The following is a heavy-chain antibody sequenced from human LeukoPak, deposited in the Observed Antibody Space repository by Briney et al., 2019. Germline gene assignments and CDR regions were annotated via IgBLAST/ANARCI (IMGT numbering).Heavy chain of an antibody. J-gene: IGHJ4*02. V-gene: IGHV1-18*01. CDR3: ARDSIDGSGTYYNDSPDY. Sequence: PRASVKVSCKASGYTFRSYGIRWVRQAPAQGLEWMGWISAYNGNTDYAQNLRGRLIMTTDTSTSTAYMELRSLRSDDTAVYYCARDSIDGSGTYYNDSPDYWGQGTLVTVSS. D-gene: IGHD3-10*01. CDR2: ISAYNGNT. CDR1: GYTFRSYG.